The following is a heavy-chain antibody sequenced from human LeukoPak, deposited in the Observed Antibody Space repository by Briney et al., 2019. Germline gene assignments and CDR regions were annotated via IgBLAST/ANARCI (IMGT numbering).Heavy chain of an antibody. J-gene: IGHJ5*02. V-gene: IGHV1-69*05. CDR3: ARGVSGGRVVPAAKYDYPWDWFDP. CDR1: GGTFSSYA. Sequence: SVKVSCKASGGTFSSYAISWVRQAPGQGLEWMGGIIPIFGTANYAQKFQGRVTITTDESTSTAYMELSSLRSEDTAVYYCARGVSGGRVVPAAKYDYPWDWFDPWGQGTLVTVSS. CDR2: IIPIFGTA. D-gene: IGHD2-2*01.